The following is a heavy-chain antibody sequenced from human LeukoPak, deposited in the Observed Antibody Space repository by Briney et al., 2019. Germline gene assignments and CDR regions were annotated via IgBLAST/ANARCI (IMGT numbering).Heavy chain of an antibody. Sequence: PSETLSLTCAVYGGSFSGYYWSWIRQPPGKGLEWIGEINHSGSTNYNPPLKSRVTISVDTSKNQFSLKLSSVTAADTAVYYCARGYPNERYNWFDPWGQGTLVTVSS. CDR3: ARGYPNERYNWFDP. CDR1: GGSFSGYY. J-gene: IGHJ5*02. CDR2: INHSGST. D-gene: IGHD1-1*01. V-gene: IGHV4-34*01.